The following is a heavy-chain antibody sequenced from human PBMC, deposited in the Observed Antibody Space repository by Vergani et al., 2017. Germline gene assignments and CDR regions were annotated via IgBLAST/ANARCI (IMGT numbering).Heavy chain of an antibody. J-gene: IGHJ4*02. CDR3: ARGLRIQLGRMVLGY. CDR2: INHSGST. D-gene: IGHD5-18*01. CDR1: GGSFSGYY. Sequence: QVQLQQWGAGLLKPLETLSLTCAVYGGSFSGYYWSWIRQPPGKGLEWIGEINHSGSTNYNPSLKSRVTISVDTSKNQFSLKLSSVTAADTAVYYCARGLRIQLGRMVLGYWGQGTLVTVSS. V-gene: IGHV4-34*01.